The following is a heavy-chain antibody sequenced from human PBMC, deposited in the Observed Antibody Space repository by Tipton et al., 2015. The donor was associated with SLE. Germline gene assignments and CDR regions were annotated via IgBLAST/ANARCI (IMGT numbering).Heavy chain of an antibody. CDR3: ARGRELGRDDAFDI. Sequence: LRLSCAVYGGSFSSYYWSWIRQPPGKGLEWIGEINHSGSTNYNPSLKSRVTISVDTSKNQFSLKLSSVTAADTAVYYCARGRELGRDDAFDIWGQGTMVTVSS. V-gene: IGHV4-34*01. J-gene: IGHJ3*02. D-gene: IGHD1-1*01. CDR2: INHSGST. CDR1: GGSFSSYY.